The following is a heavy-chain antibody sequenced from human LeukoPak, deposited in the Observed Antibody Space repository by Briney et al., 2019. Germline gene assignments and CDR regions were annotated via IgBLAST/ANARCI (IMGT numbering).Heavy chain of an antibody. CDR3: ARDTFDRSGYIPYYYMDV. D-gene: IGHD3-22*01. CDR2: ISSSGSTI. J-gene: IGHJ6*03. V-gene: IGHV3-48*03. CDR1: GFTFSSYE. Sequence: GGSLRLSCAASGFTFSSYELNWVRQAPGKGLEWVSYISSSGSTIYYADSVEGRFTISRDNAKNSLYLQMNSLRAEDTAVYYCARDTFDRSGYIPYYYMDVWGKGTTVTVSS.